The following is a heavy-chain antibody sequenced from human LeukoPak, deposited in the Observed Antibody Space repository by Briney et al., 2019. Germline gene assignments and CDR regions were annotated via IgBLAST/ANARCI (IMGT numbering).Heavy chain of an antibody. CDR2: ISSGSSSV. CDR1: GFSFSRYD. Sequence: GGSLRLSCAASGFSFSRYDLSWVRQAPGQGLEWVSYISSGSSSVYYADSVKGRFTISRDNAKNSLYLQMNSLRAEDTAVYYCARPVDYNAGDYWGQGTLVTVSS. CDR3: ARPVDYNAGDY. D-gene: IGHD5-12*01. J-gene: IGHJ4*02. V-gene: IGHV3-48*04.